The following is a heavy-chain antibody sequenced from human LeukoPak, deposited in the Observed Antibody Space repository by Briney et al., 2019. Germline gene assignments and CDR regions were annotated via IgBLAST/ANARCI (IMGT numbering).Heavy chain of an antibody. Sequence: GASVKVSGRASGYTFTSYGISWVRQAPGQGLEWMGWISAYNGNTNYAQKLQGRVTMTTDTSTSTANMELRSLRSDDTAVCYCARVLGLAASYYYYMDVWGKGTTVTVSS. D-gene: IGHD6-13*01. CDR1: GYTFTSYG. CDR2: ISAYNGNT. J-gene: IGHJ6*03. V-gene: IGHV1-18*01. CDR3: ARVLGLAASYYYYMDV.